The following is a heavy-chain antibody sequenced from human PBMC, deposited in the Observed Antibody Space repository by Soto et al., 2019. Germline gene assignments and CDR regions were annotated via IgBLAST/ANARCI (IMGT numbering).Heavy chain of an antibody. J-gene: IGHJ4*02. Sequence: SETLSLTGTVSGGSISSSSYYWGWIRQPPGKGLEWIGSIYYSGSTYYNPSLTSRVTISVDTSKNQCTLKLSSVTAADTAVYYCARGSHYNFDYWGQGTLVTVSS. D-gene: IGHD1-26*01. CDR3: ARGSHYNFDY. V-gene: IGHV4-39*01. CDR1: GGSISSSSYY. CDR2: IYYSGST.